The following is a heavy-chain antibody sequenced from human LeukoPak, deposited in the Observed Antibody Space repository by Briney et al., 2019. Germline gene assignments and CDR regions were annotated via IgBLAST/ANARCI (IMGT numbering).Heavy chain of an antibody. CDR1: GFMFSNYW. Sequence: GGSLRLSCAASGFMFSNYWMHWVRQAPGKGLEWVAVVWYDGKNKFYGDSVKGRFTISRDNSKNTVDLQMNSLRVEDTAVYYCAKRGTRATHGMDVWGQGTTVTVSS. V-gene: IGHV3-33*06. D-gene: IGHD3-16*01. J-gene: IGHJ6*02. CDR2: VWYDGKNK. CDR3: AKRGTRATHGMDV.